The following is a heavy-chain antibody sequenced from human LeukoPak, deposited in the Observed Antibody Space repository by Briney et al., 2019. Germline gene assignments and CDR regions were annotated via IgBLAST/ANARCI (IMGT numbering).Heavy chain of an antibody. J-gene: IGHJ6*03. Sequence: PGGSLRLSCAASGFTFSSYSMNWVRQAPGKGLEWVSSISSSSSYIYYADSVKGRFTISRDNAKNSLYLQMNSLRAEDKAVYYCARVKIRESYMDVWGKGTTVTVSS. CDR3: ARVKIRESYMDV. CDR2: ISSSSSYI. V-gene: IGHV3-21*01. CDR1: GFTFSSYS.